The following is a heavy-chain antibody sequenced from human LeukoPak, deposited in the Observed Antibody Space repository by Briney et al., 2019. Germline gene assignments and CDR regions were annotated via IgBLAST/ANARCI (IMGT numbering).Heavy chain of an antibody. CDR1: GFTFNNYW. V-gene: IGHV3-7*04. CDR3: ARGANSWELLLL. D-gene: IGHD1-26*01. Sequence: GGSLRLSCAASGFTFNNYWMSWVRQAPGKGLEWVANIKQDGSEKYYVDSVKGRITISRDNARKSLYLQMNSLRAEDTAVYYCARGANSWELLLLWGQGTLVTVSS. CDR2: IKQDGSEK. J-gene: IGHJ4*02.